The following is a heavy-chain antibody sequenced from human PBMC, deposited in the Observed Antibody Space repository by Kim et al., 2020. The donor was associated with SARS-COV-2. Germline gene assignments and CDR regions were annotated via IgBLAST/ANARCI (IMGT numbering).Heavy chain of an antibody. V-gene: IGHV1-3*01. Sequence: ASVKVSCKASGYTFTSYAMHWVRQAPGQRLEWMGWINAGNGNTKYSQKFQGRVTITRDTPSRTAYMELSRLSAKGTAGYYCPRDGDRDIVATRSRRSPQDDYCGMDVWGQGTTVTVSS. CDR3: PRDGDRDIVATRSRRSPQDDYCGMDV. J-gene: IGHJ6*02. CDR2: INAGNGNT. D-gene: IGHD5-12*01. CDR1: GYTFTSYA.